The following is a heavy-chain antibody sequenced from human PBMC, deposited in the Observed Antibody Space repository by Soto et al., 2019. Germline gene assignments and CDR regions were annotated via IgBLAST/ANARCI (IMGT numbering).Heavy chain of an antibody. J-gene: IGHJ6*02. CDR2: INHSGGT. CDR1: GGSLSGYY. D-gene: IGHD3-10*01. CDR3: ARGIMGGTTYYGMDV. Sequence: QVRLQQWGAGLLKPSETLSLTCAVYGGSLSGYYWSWIRQPPGKGLEWIGEINHSGGTNYNSSLKSRVTISADTSKNQISLKLSSATAADTAVYYCARGIMGGTTYYGMDVWGQGTTVTVSS. V-gene: IGHV4-34*01.